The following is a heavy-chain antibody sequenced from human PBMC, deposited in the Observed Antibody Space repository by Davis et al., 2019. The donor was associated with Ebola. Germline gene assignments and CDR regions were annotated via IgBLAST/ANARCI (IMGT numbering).Heavy chain of an antibody. Sequence: MPSETLSLTCTVSGASISSRSYYWGWIRQPPGKGLEWVGSFSYGDNTHYYNPSLRSRVTISVDTSRNQFSLKLSSATAADTAVYYCARPWYSGNYYDAYDIWGQGTMVAVSS. D-gene: IGHD1-26*01. J-gene: IGHJ3*02. V-gene: IGHV4-39*01. CDR2: FSYGDNTH. CDR1: GASISSRSYY. CDR3: ARPWYSGNYYDAYDI.